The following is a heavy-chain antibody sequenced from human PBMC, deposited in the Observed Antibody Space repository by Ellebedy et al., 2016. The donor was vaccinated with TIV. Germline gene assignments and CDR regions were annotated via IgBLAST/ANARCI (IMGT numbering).Heavy chain of an antibody. Sequence: ASVKVSCKASGYTFTGYYMHWVRQAPGQGLEWMGGIIPIFGTANYAQKFQGRVTITADKSTSTAYMELSSLRSEDTAVYYCASAARSRRDYYYYGMDVWGQGTTVTVSS. CDR1: GYTFTGYY. D-gene: IGHD6-6*01. CDR2: IIPIFGTA. J-gene: IGHJ6*02. CDR3: ASAARSRRDYYYYGMDV. V-gene: IGHV1-69*06.